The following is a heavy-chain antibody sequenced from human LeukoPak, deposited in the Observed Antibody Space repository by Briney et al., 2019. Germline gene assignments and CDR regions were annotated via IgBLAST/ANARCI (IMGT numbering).Heavy chain of an antibody. V-gene: IGHV3-21*01. Sequence: GGSLRPSCAASGFTFSSYAMSWVRQAPGKGLEWVSSISNGGGFKSYADSLEGRFAISRENAKNSLYLQMNSLRAEDTAVYYCATEYSDNSGYCSHWGQGTLVTVSS. CDR2: ISNGGGFK. CDR1: GFTFSSYA. J-gene: IGHJ4*02. D-gene: IGHD3-22*01. CDR3: ATEYSDNSGYCSH.